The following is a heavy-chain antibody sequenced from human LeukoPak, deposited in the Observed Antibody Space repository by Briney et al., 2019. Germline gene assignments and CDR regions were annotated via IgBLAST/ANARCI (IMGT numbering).Heavy chain of an antibody. V-gene: IGHV3-74*01. J-gene: IGHJ3*02. CDR1: GFTFRSYW. D-gene: IGHD3-10*01. CDR2: INSDGTAT. CDR3: AKGNLWFGELNDAFDI. Sequence: GGSLRLSCAASGFTFRSYWMHWVRQAPGKGLVWVSRINSDGTATTYADSVKGRFSASRDNAKNTLYLQMNSLRAEDTAVYYCAKGNLWFGELNDAFDIWGQGTMVTVSS.